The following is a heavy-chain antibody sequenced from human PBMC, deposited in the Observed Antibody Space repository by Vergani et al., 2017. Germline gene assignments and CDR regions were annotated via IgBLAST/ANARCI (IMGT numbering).Heavy chain of an antibody. Sequence: QVQLQESGPGLVKPSETLSLTCSVSGYSISSGSYYWSWIRQPAGKGLEWIGRIYTSGSTNYNPSLKSRVTISVDTSKNQFSLKLSSVTAADTAVYYCARGGYYDSSGYYSDAFDIWGQGTMVTVSS. CDR1: GYSISSGSYY. D-gene: IGHD3-22*01. CDR3: ARGGYYDSSGYYSDAFDI. V-gene: IGHV4-61*02. J-gene: IGHJ3*02. CDR2: IYTSGST.